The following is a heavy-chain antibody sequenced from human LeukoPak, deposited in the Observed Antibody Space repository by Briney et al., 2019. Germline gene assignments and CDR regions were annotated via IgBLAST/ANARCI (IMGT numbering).Heavy chain of an antibody. CDR2: IYYSGST. J-gene: IGHJ4*02. CDR3: ASVARDSSGYHYFDY. CDR1: GGSISSSNYY. V-gene: IGHV4-39*01. D-gene: IGHD3-22*01. Sequence: SETPSLTCTVSGGSISSSNYYWGWIRQPPGKGLEWIGNIYYSGSTYYNPSLKSRVTISVDTSKNQFSLKLSSVTAADTAVYYCASVARDSSGYHYFDYWGQGTLVTVSS.